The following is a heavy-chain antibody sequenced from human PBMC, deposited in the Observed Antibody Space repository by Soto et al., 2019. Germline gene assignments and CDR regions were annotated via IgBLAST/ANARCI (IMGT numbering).Heavy chain of an antibody. V-gene: IGHV3-48*03. CDR2: ISSSGSNK. J-gene: IGHJ6*02. CDR1: RFTFSRYE. CDR3: AREVGGRYGVDV. Sequence: EVQLVESGGGLVQPGGSLRLSCAASRFTFSRYEMNWVRQAPGKGLEWVSYISSSGSNKYYADSVKGRFTISRDNSKNSLYLQMNSLRAEDTAVYYCAREVGGRYGVDVWGPGTTVTVSS. D-gene: IGHD3-16*01.